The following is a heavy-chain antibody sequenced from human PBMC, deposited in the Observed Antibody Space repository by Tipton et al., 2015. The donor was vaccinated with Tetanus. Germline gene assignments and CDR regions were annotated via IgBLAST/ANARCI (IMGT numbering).Heavy chain of an antibody. CDR2: IYSSGST. D-gene: IGHD3-22*01. CDR1: SDSMTGYY. CDR3: ARVCISSGLFDY. Sequence: TLSLTCTVSSDSMTGYYWTWIRQSAGKGLEWIGRIYSSGSTNYNPSLQSRVTVSLDTSKNQFSLKLKSVTGADTAVYYCARVCISSGLFDYWGRGTLVTVSS. J-gene: IGHJ4*02. V-gene: IGHV4-4*07.